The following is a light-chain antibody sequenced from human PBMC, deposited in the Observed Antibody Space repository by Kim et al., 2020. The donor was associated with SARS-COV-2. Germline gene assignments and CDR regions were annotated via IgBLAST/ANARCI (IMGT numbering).Light chain of an antibody. J-gene: IGLJ1*01. CDR1: SSNIGSNA. V-gene: IGLV1-44*01. CDR2: RND. CDR3: AAWDDSLNGYV. Sequence: QSVLTQPPSRSGTPGQRVTISCSGGSSNIGSNAVSWYQQLPGTAPKLLIYRNDQRPSGVPDRFSGSKSGTSASLAISGLQSEDEADYYCAAWDDSLNGYVSGTGTKVTVL.